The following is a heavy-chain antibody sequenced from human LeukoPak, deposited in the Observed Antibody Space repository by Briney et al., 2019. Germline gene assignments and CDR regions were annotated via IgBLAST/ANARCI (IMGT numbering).Heavy chain of an antibody. CDR3: AKDPYGSGSYTPRGYSSYGMDV. CDR1: GFTLSSYA. D-gene: IGHD3-10*01. J-gene: IGHJ6*02. Sequence: GGSLRLSCAASGFTLSSYAMSWVRQAPGKGLEWVSAISGSGCSTYYADSVKGRFTISRDNSKNTLYLQMNSLRAEDTAVYYCAKDPYGSGSYTPRGYSSYGMDVWGQGTTVTVSS. V-gene: IGHV3-23*01. CDR2: ISGSGCST.